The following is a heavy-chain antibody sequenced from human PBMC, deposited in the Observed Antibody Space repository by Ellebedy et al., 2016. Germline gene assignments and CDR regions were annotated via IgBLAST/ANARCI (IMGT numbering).Heavy chain of an antibody. J-gene: IGHJ4*02. CDR2: FSTDSRVI. CDR3: ARGYLENSFDY. D-gene: IGHD1-26*01. V-gene: IGHV3-48*02. Sequence: GGSLRLXCAASAFSFNKYSMDWVRQAPGKGLEWVSFFSTDSRVIYYADSVKGRFTISRDIARNSLYLQMKSLRDEDTAVYYCARGYLENSFDYWGQGTLVTVS. CDR1: AFSFNKYS.